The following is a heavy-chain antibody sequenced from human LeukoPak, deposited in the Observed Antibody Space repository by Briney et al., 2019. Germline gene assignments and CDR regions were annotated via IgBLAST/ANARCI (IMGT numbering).Heavy chain of an antibody. D-gene: IGHD3-10*01. V-gene: IGHV3-48*01. J-gene: IGHJ4*02. CDR2: ISSSSNTI. Sequence: GGSLRLSCAASGFTFSSYRMNWVRQAPGKGLEWVSYISSSSNTIYYADSVKGRFTISRDNSKNTLYLQMNSLRAEVTAVYYCAKDRFTYYYGSGSPNYWGQGTLVTVSS. CDR1: GFTFSSYR. CDR3: AKDRFTYYYGSGSPNY.